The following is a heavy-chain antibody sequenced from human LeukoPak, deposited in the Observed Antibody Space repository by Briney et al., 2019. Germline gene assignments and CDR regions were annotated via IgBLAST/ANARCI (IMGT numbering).Heavy chain of an antibody. J-gene: IGHJ5*02. CDR2: ISYDGSNK. CDR1: GFTLSDFA. V-gene: IGHV3-30-3*01. D-gene: IGHD6-19*01. Sequence: PGRSLRLSCAASGFTLSDFAIHWVRQAPGKGLEWVAVISYDGSNKYYGDSVKGRFTISRDTSKNTLYLQMNSLRADDTAVYYCAREIGYNSGWQLSWGQGTLVTVSS. CDR3: AREIGYNSGWQLS.